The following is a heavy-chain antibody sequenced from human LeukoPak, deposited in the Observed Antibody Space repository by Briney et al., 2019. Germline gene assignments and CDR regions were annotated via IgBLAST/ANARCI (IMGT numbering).Heavy chain of an antibody. J-gene: IGHJ4*02. V-gene: IGHV4-59*01. D-gene: IGHD3-10*01. CDR3: AREVGYFGSGSPLYFDY. CDR2: IDYSGST. CDR1: GGSISSYY. Sequence: SETLSLTCTVSGGSISSYYWSWIRQPPGKGLEWIGYIDYSGSTNYNPSLKSRVTISVDTSKNHFSLKLTSVTAADTAVYYCAREVGYFGSGSPLYFDYWGQGTLVTVSS.